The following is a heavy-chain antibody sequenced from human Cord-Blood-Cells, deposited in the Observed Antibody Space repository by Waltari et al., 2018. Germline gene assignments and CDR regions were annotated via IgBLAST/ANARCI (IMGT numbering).Heavy chain of an antibody. J-gene: IGHJ4*02. D-gene: IGHD3-10*01. CDR2: ISSSGSTI. CDR3: ARDGVLLWFGELFDY. CDR1: GFTFSSME. Sequence: EVQLVESGGGLVQPGGSLRLSCAASGFTFSSMEMNWVRQAPGKGLEWVSYISSSGSTIYYADSVKGRFTISRDNAKNSLYLQMNSLRAEDTAVYYCARDGVLLWFGELFDYWGQGTLVTVSS. V-gene: IGHV3-48*03.